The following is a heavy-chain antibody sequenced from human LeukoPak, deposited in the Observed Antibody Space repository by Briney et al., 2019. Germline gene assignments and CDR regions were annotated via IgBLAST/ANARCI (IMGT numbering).Heavy chain of an antibody. CDR3: ARDRWFGEYNWFDP. CDR1: GGSISSSSYY. V-gene: IGHV4-30-4*08. CDR2: IEYSGTT. J-gene: IGHJ5*02. Sequence: PSVTLSLTCTVSGGSISSSSYYWGWIRQPPGKGLEWIGHIEYSGTTSYNPSLKRRLTISVDTSKTQFSLKLRSVTAADTAVYYCARDRWFGEYNWFDPWGQGTLVSVSS. D-gene: IGHD3-10*01.